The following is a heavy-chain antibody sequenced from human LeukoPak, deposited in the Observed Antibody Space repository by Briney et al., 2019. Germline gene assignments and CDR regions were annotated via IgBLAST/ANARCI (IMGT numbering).Heavy chain of an antibody. V-gene: IGHV4-31*03. D-gene: IGHD6-6*01. CDR1: GGSISSGGYY. J-gene: IGHJ4*02. CDR2: IYYSGST. CDR3: ARLRARTYFLDY. Sequence: SQTLSLTCTVSGGSISSGGYYWSWIRQHPGKGLEWIGYIYYSGSTYYNPSLKSRVTISVDTSKNQFSLKLSSVTAADTAVYYCARLRARTYFLDYWGQGTLVTVSS.